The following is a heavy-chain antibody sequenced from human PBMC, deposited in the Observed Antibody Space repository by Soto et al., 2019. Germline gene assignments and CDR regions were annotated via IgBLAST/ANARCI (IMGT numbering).Heavy chain of an antibody. V-gene: IGHV3-23*01. CDR1: GVNFRTHS. J-gene: IGHJ3*02. Sequence: GGSLRLSCAVSGVNFRTHSMNWVRQAPGKGLEWLSTIDGVSGTDTFYAESVKGRFTISTDTSKNIVFLQMNRLRAEDTAVYYCPKATATSGGAFEIYGQGAMVTVSS. CDR2: IDGVSGTDT. D-gene: IGHD1-1*01. CDR3: PKATATSGGAFEI.